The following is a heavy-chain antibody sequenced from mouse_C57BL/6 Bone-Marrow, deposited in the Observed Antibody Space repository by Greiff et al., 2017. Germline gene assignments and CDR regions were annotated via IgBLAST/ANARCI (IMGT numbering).Heavy chain of an antibody. D-gene: IGHD4-1*01. Sequence: VQLKQPGAELVKPGASVKMSCKASGYTFTSYWITWVKPRPGQGLEWIGDIYPTSGRTNYNEKFKSKAILTVDTSSNTAYMQLSSLTSEDSAVFYGARSGPLGRSFDDWGQGTTLTVSS. CDR3: ARSGPLGRSFDD. CDR2: IYPTSGRT. J-gene: IGHJ2*01. V-gene: IGHV1-55*01. CDR1: GYTFTSYW.